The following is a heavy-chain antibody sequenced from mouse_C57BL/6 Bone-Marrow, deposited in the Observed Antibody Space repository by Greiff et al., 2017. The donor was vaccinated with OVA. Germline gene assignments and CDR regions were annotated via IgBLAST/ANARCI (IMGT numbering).Heavy chain of an antibody. D-gene: IGHD1-1*01. V-gene: IGHV2-5*01. Sequence: VQLQESGPGLVQPSQSLSITCTVSGFSLTSYGVHWVRQSPGKGLEWLGVIWRGGSTDYNAAFMSRLSITKDNSKSQVFFKMNSLQADDTAIYYCAKNPRDYYGSAWFAYWGQGTLVTVSA. CDR3: AKNPRDYYGSAWFAY. CDR2: IWRGGST. CDR1: GFSLTSYG. J-gene: IGHJ3*01.